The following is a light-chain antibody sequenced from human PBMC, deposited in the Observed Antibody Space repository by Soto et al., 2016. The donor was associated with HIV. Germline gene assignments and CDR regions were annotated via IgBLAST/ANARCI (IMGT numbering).Light chain of an antibody. V-gene: IGKV1-9*01. Sequence: DIQLTQSPSFLSASVGDRVTITCRASQGINTFLAWYQQKPGKAPKLLIHAASTLQGDVPSRFSGSGSGTEFTPTISSLQPEDFATYYCQQFKSYPFTFGGGTKVEIK. CDR2: AAS. CDR1: QGINTF. J-gene: IGKJ4*01. CDR3: QQFKSYPFT.